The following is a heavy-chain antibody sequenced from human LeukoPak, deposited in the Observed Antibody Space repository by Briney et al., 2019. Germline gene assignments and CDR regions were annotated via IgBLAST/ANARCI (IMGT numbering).Heavy chain of an antibody. CDR2: ISSSSSYI. Sequence: GGSLRLSCAASGFTFSSYSMNWVRQPPGKGLEWVSSISSSSSYIYYADSVKGRFTISRDNAKNSLYLQMNSLRAEDTAVYYCARATYSGSYWADWDYFDYWGQGTLVTVSS. CDR3: ARATYSGSYWADWDYFDY. D-gene: IGHD1-26*01. J-gene: IGHJ4*02. V-gene: IGHV3-21*01. CDR1: GFTFSSYS.